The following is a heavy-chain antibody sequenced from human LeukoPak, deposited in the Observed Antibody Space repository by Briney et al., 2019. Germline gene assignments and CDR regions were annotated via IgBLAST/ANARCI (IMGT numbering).Heavy chain of an antibody. Sequence: GRSLRLSCAASGFTFSSSGMHWVRQAPGKGLEWVALISFDESYQNYADSVKGRFTISRDNARNTLYLQMNSLRVEDTALYFCATAGNYRFDYWGQGTLVTVSS. J-gene: IGHJ4*02. CDR3: ATAGNYRFDY. CDR1: GFTFSSSG. V-gene: IGHV3-30*03. CDR2: ISFDESYQ. D-gene: IGHD1-7*01.